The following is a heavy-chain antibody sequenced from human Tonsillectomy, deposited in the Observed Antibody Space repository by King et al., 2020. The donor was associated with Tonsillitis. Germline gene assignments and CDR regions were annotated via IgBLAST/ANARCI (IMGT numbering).Heavy chain of an antibody. J-gene: IGHJ4*02. CDR3: AREGEGFFDY. V-gene: IGHV3-7*03. D-gene: IGHD1-26*01. CDR2: IKQDGSEK. CDR1: GFTFSSYW. Sequence: VQLVESGGGLVQPGGSLRLSCAASGFTFSSYWMTWVRQAPGKGLEGVANIKQDGSEKYYVDSVKGRFTISRDNAKNSVYLQMNSLRAEDTAVYYCAREGEGFFDYWGQGTLVTVSS.